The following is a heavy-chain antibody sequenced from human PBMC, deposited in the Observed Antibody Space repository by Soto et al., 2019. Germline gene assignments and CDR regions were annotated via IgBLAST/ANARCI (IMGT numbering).Heavy chain of an antibody. CDR3: ARWGMGAGRPYYYYMDV. CDR1: GYTFTSYD. D-gene: IGHD6-6*01. Sequence: ASVKVSCKASGYTFTSYDINWVRQATGQGLEWMGWMDPNSGDTGYAQKFQGRVTMTRNTSISTAYMELSSLRSEDMAVYYCARWGMGAGRPYYYYMDVWGKGTTVTVSS. J-gene: IGHJ6*03. CDR2: MDPNSGDT. V-gene: IGHV1-8*01.